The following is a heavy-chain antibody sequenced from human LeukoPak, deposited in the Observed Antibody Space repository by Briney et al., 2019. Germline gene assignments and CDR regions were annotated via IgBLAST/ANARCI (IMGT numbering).Heavy chain of an antibody. CDR3: AREGLHDYGDLGCFDY. D-gene: IGHD4-17*01. J-gene: IGHJ4*02. CDR2: ISTGAGST. Sequence: GSLRLSCAASGFTFTSYAMSWVRQAPGKGLEWVSAISTGAGSTYYADSVKGRFTISRDNSKNTLYLQMNSLRAEDTAVYYCAREGLHDYGDLGCFDYWGQGTLVTVSS. CDR1: GFTFTSYA. V-gene: IGHV3-23*01.